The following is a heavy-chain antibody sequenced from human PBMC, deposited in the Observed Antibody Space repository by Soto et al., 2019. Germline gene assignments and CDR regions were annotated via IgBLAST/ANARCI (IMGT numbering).Heavy chain of an antibody. J-gene: IGHJ6*02. D-gene: IGHD3-3*01. CDR3: AKSFWSSYFYGMDV. V-gene: IGHV3-23*01. CDR2: ISGSGGST. CDR1: GLTFSSYA. Sequence: GGSLRLSCAASGLTFSSYAMSWVRQAPGKGLEWVSAISGSGGSTYYADSVKGRFTISRDNSKNTLYLQMNSLRAEDTAVYYCAKSFWSSYFYGMDVWGQGTTVTVSS.